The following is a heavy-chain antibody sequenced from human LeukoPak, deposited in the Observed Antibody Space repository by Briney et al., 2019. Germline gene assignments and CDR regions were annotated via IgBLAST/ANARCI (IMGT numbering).Heavy chain of an antibody. CDR3: AKDTGLYSSGWYFDY. D-gene: IGHD6-19*01. V-gene: IGHV3-9*01. Sequence: GGSLRLSCAASGFTFDDYAMHWVRQAPGKGLEWVSGISWNSGSIGYADSVKGRFTISRDNAKNSLYLQMNSLRAEDTALYYCAKDTGLYSSGWYFDYWGQGTLVTVSS. J-gene: IGHJ4*02. CDR2: ISWNSGSI. CDR1: GFTFDDYA.